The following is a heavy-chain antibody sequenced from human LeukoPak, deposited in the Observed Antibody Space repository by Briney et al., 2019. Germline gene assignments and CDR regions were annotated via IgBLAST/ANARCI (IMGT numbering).Heavy chain of an antibody. V-gene: IGHV4-39*07. D-gene: IGHD6-19*01. CDR3: ARGRPYSSGWNPNFDY. Sequence: SETLSLTCAVSGGSISSGGYSWSWIRQPPGKGLEWIGSIYYSGSTYYNPSLKSRVTISVDTSKNQFSLKLSSVTAADTAVYYCARGRPYSSGWNPNFDYWGQGTLVTVSS. CDR2: IYYSGST. CDR1: GGSISSGGYS. J-gene: IGHJ4*02.